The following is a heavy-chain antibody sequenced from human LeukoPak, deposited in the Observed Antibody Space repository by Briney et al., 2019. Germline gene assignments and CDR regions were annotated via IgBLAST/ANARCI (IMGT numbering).Heavy chain of an antibody. Sequence: GGSLRLSCTASGFTFSDYWMTWVRQAPGKGPEWVANIKQDGSQRYNVDSVRGRFTISRDNAKNSLFLQMSGLRAEDTAVYYCARRGGSSSRRSPIDYWGQGTLVTVSS. CDR1: GFTFSDYW. CDR3: ARRGGSSSRRSPIDY. J-gene: IGHJ4*02. D-gene: IGHD6-6*01. CDR2: IKQDGSQR. V-gene: IGHV3-7*01.